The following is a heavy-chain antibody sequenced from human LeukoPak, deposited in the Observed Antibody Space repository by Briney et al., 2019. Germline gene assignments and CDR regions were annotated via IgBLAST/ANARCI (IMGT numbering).Heavy chain of an antibody. D-gene: IGHD3-10*01. CDR3: ARRDGSGKFDY. Sequence: ESLKISCKGSGYSFSGYWITWVRQMPGKGLEWMGRIDPSDSYTNYSPSLQGHVIISVDKSITTAYLQWSSLKASDTAMYYCARRDGSGKFDYWGQGTLVTVSS. J-gene: IGHJ4*02. CDR2: IDPSDSYT. CDR1: GYSFSGYW. V-gene: IGHV5-10-1*01.